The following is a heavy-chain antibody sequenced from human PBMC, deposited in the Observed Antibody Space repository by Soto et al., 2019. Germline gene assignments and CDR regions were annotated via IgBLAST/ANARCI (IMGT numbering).Heavy chain of an antibody. CDR2: INMDGTRT. J-gene: IGHJ4*02. V-gene: IGHV3-74*01. CDR3: ARGGVGSYLLDY. CDR1: GFTFNSYW. Sequence: EVQLVESGGGSVQPGGSLRLSCAASGFTFNSYWVHWVRQVPGKGLVWLSRINMDGTRTNYADSVKGRFAISRDNAKNTVYLQMNSLGVEDSAAYYCARGGVGSYLLDYWGQGTLVSVSS. D-gene: IGHD3-16*02.